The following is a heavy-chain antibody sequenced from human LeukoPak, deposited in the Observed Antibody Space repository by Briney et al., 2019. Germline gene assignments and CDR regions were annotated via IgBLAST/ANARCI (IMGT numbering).Heavy chain of an antibody. V-gene: IGHV3-30*18. J-gene: IGHJ4*02. D-gene: IGHD6-19*01. CDR2: ISYDGSNK. Sequence: PGGSLRLSCAASGFTFSSYGMHWVRQAPGKGLEWVAVISYDGSNKYYADSVKGRFTISRDNSKNTLYLRMNSLRAEDTAVYYCAKAGDGYSSGWTFDYWGQGTLVTVSS. CDR3: AKAGDGYSSGWTFDY. CDR1: GFTFSSYG.